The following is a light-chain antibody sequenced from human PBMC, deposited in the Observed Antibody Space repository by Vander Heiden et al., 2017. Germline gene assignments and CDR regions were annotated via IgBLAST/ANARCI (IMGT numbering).Light chain of an antibody. Sequence: SVLTQPPSASVTPGPRVTIPCSASCSHIGSSYVYCYHPLPRTAPRLLIYRNNQLPSWVHERCSGSKYVTSASMTTSGLQAEEEADYYCAVWDDSLNGPVSGTGTKGTVL. V-gene: IGLV1-47*01. J-gene: IGLJ1*01. CDR2: RNN. CDR1: CSHIGSSY. CDR3: AVWDDSLNGPV.